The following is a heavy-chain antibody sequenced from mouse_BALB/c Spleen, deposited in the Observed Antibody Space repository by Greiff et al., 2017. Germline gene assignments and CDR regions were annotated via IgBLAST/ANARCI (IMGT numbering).Heavy chain of an antibody. Sequence: EVNVVESGGGLVQPGGSRKLSCAASGFTFSSFGMHWVRQAPEKGLEWVAYISSGSSTIYYADTVKGRFTISRDNPKNTLFLQMTSLRSEDTAMYYCARSSLLPPFAYWGQGTLVTVSA. J-gene: IGHJ3*01. CDR3: ARSSLLPPFAY. CDR1: GFTFSSFG. V-gene: IGHV5-17*02. CDR2: ISSGSSTI. D-gene: IGHD2-1*01.